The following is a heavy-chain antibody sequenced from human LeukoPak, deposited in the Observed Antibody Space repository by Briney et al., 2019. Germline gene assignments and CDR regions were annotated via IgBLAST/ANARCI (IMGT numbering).Heavy chain of an antibody. CDR1: GFTFSSYG. CDR3: AKGLGYCSSTSCPRSRDY. CDR2: IRYDGSNK. D-gene: IGHD2-2*01. J-gene: IGHJ4*02. Sequence: PGGSLRLSCAASGFTFSSYGMHWVRQAPGKGLEWVAFIRYDGSNKYYADSVKGRFTISRDNSKNTLYLQMNSLRAEDTAVYYCAKGLGYCSSTSCPRSRDYWGQGTLVTVSS. V-gene: IGHV3-30*02.